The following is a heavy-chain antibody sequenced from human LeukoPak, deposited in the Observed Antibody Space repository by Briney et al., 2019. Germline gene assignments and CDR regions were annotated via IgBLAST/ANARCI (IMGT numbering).Heavy chain of an antibody. D-gene: IGHD6-19*01. J-gene: IGHJ4*02. V-gene: IGHV1-69*05. CDR1: GYTFSSYG. CDR2: IIPIFGTA. Sequence: AASVKVSCKTSGYTFSSYGISWVRQAPGQGLEWMGGIIPIFGTANYAQKFQGRVTITTDESTSTAYMELSSLRSEDTAVYYCARATPGYSSGWSLDYWGQGTLVTVSS. CDR3: ARATPGYSSGWSLDY.